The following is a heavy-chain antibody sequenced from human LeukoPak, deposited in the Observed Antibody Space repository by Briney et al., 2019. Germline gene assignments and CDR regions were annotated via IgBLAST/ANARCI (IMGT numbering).Heavy chain of an antibody. J-gene: IGHJ3*02. D-gene: IGHD3-22*01. V-gene: IGHV3-7*01. CDR1: GFTFSSYW. CDR2: IKQDGSEK. CDR3: ARGNPDYYDSSGYYLDAFDI. Sequence: PGGSLRLSCAASGFTFSSYWMSWVRQAPGKGLEWVANIKQDGSEKYYVDSVKGRFTISRDNAKNSLYLQMSSLRAEDTAVYYCARGNPDYYDSSGYYLDAFDIWGQGTMVTVSS.